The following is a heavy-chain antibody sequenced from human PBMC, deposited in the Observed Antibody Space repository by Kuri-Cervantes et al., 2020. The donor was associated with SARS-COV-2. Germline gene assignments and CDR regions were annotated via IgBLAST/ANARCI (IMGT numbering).Heavy chain of an antibody. V-gene: IGHV1-2*02. CDR1: GYTFTSYG. CDR3: AREGVGAHKGYYMDV. Sequence: ASVKVSCKASGYTFTSYGISWVRQAPGQGLEWMGWINPNSGGTNYAQKFQGRVTVTRDTSISTAYMELSRLRSDDTAVYYCAREGVGAHKGYYMDVWGKGTTVTVSS. CDR2: INPNSGGT. J-gene: IGHJ6*03. D-gene: IGHD1-26*01.